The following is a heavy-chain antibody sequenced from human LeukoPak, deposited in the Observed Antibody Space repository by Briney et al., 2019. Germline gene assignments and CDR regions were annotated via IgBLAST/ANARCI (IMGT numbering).Heavy chain of an antibody. D-gene: IGHD2-8*01. V-gene: IGHV3-21*01. J-gene: IGHJ3*02. Sequence: GGSLRLSCAASGFTFSSYNMNWVRQAPGKGLEWVSSISSSSSYIYYADSVKGRFTISRVNAKSSLYLQMNSLRAEDTAVYHCARDKVSAFDIWGQGTMVTVSS. CDR3: ARDKVSAFDI. CDR1: GFTFSSYN. CDR2: ISSSSSYI.